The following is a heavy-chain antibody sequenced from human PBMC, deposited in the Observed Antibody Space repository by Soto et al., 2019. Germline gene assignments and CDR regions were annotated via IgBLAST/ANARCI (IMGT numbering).Heavy chain of an antibody. V-gene: IGHV4-30-4*01. D-gene: IGHD3-3*01. CDR2: IYYSGST. Sequence: SETLSLTCTVSGGSISSGDYYWSWIRQPPEKGLEWIGYIYYSGSTYYNPSLKSRVTISVDTSKNQFSLKLSSVTAADTAVYYCASLYYDFWSAKGLGYYFDYWGQGTLVTVSS. CDR3: ASLYYDFWSAKGLGYYFDY. J-gene: IGHJ4*02. CDR1: GGSISSGDYY.